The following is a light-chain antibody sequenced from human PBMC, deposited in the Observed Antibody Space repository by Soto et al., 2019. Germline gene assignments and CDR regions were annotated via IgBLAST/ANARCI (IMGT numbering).Light chain of an antibody. CDR1: SCNIGAGYD. V-gene: IGLV1-40*01. CDR2: GNS. CDR3: QSYDSSLSGWV. Sequence: QSVLTQPPSVSGAPGQRVTISCTGSSCNIGAGYDVHWYQKLPGTAPKLLIYGNSNRPSGVPDRFSGSKSGTSASLAITGLQAEDEADYYCQSYDSSLSGWVFGGGTKLTVL. J-gene: IGLJ3*02.